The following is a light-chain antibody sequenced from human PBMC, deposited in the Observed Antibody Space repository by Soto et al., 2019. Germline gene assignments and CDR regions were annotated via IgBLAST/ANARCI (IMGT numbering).Light chain of an antibody. V-gene: IGKV1-33*01. CDR2: DTS. CDR3: QQFDSVPLT. CDR1: HDIGTY. Sequence: DVQMTQSPSSLSASVGDRVTITCHASHDIGTYLNWYQHKPGKAPKLLIFDTSHLATGVPARFSGSGSDTYFTFTITNLQAEDFAAYYCQQFDSVPLTFGGGTHVEI. J-gene: IGKJ4*01.